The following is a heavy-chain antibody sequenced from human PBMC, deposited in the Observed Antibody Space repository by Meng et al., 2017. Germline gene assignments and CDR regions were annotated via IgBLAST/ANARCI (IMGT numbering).Heavy chain of an antibody. Sequence: SVKVSCKASGGTFSSYAISWVRQAPGQGLEWMGGIIPIFGTANYAQKFQGRVTITTDESTSTAYMELSSLRSEDTAVYYCARERSSGCCTYYFDYWGQGMLVTVSS. CDR3: ARERSSGCCTYYFDY. V-gene: IGHV1-69*05. J-gene: IGHJ4*02. CDR1: GGTFSSYA. CDR2: IIPIFGTA. D-gene: IGHD6-19*01.